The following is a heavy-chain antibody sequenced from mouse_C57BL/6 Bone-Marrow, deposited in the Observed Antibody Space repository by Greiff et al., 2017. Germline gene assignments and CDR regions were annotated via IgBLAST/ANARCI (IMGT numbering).Heavy chain of an antibody. D-gene: IGHD1-1*01. CDR1: GYTFTSYW. J-gene: IGHJ4*01. CDR3: ARSAQFMTTGGAMDY. Sequence: VQLQQPGAELVKPGASVKLSCKASGYTFTSYWMHWVKQRPGQGLEWIGMIHPNSGSTNYNEKFKSKATLTVDKSSSTAYMQLSSLTSEDSAVYYCARSAQFMTTGGAMDYWGQGTSVTVSS. V-gene: IGHV1-64*01. CDR2: IHPNSGST.